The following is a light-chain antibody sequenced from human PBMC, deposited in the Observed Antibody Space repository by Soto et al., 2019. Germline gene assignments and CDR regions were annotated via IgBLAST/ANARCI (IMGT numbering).Light chain of an antibody. Sequence: EIVLTQSPGTLSLSPGERATLSCRASQSVSSSYLAWYQQKPGQAPRLLIYGASSRATGIPERFSGSGSGTELTLTISRLEPEDFAVYYCQQYGSSPRFTFGPGTKVDIK. J-gene: IGKJ3*01. CDR3: QQYGSSPRFT. CDR2: GAS. CDR1: QSVSSSY. V-gene: IGKV3-20*01.